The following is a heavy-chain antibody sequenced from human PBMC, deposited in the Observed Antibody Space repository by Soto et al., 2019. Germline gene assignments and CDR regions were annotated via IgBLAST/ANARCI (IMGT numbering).Heavy chain of an antibody. CDR2: IYYSGST. Sequence: PSETLSLTCAVSGYSISSSNWWGWIRQPPGKGLEWIGYIYYSGSTYYNPSLKSRVTMSVDTSKNQFSLKLSSVTAVDTAVYYCARNSIGSYGDNWFDPWGQGTLVTVS. J-gene: IGHJ5*02. D-gene: IGHD4-17*01. V-gene: IGHV4-28*01. CDR1: GYSISSSNW. CDR3: ARNSIGSYGDNWFDP.